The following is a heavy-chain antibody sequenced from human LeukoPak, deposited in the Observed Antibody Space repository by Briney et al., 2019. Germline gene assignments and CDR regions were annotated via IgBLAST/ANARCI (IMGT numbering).Heavy chain of an antibody. Sequence: GGSLRLSCAASGFTFSSYAMHWVRQAPGQGLEWVSSISGSGGNTYYADSVRGRFTISRDNPKNTLYLQMNSLRAEDTAKYYCAKLIAVAGSDDYWGQGTLVTVSS. J-gene: IGHJ4*02. CDR3: AKLIAVAGSDDY. CDR2: ISGSGGNT. V-gene: IGHV3-23*01. D-gene: IGHD6-19*01. CDR1: GFTFSSYA.